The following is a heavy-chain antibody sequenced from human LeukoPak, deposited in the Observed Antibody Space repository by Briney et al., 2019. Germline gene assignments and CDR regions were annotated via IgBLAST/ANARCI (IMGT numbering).Heavy chain of an antibody. J-gene: IGHJ4*02. Sequence: SQTLSLTCTVSGGSISSGSYYWSWIRQPAGKGLEWIGRIYTSGSTNYNPSLKSRVTISVDTSKNQFSLKLSSVTAADTAVYYCAREYYDSSGYFDYWGRGTLVTVSS. CDR1: GGSISSGSYY. D-gene: IGHD3-22*01. CDR3: AREYYDSSGYFDY. V-gene: IGHV4-61*02. CDR2: IYTSGST.